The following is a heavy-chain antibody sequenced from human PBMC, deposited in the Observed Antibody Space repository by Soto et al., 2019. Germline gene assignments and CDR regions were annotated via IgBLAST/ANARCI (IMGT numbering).Heavy chain of an antibody. CDR1: GFTFISYA. V-gene: IGHV3-30-3*01. J-gene: IGHJ6*02. D-gene: IGHD1-26*01. CDR2: ISYDGSNK. Sequence: QVQLVESGGGVVQPGRSMRLSCAASGFTFISYAMHWVRQAPGKGLEWVAVISYDGSNKYYADSVKGRFTISRDNSKNTLYLQMNSLRAEDTAVYYYARDSSGSYPYYYYGMDVWGQGTTVTVSS. CDR3: ARDSSGSYPYYYYGMDV.